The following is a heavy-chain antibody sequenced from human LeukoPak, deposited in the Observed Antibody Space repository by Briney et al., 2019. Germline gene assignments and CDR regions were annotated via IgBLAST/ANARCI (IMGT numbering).Heavy chain of an antibody. D-gene: IGHD1-26*01. CDR1: GFTFSSYT. J-gene: IGHJ4*02. V-gene: IGHV3-48*01. Sequence: GGSLRLSCAASGFTFSSYTMDWVRQAPGKGLECISYISSSSSTIYYADSVKGRFTISGDNAKNSLYLQMNSLRAEDTAVYYCAREVIRGSYCIDSWGQGTLVTVSS. CDR3: AREVIRGSYCIDS. CDR2: ISSSSSTI.